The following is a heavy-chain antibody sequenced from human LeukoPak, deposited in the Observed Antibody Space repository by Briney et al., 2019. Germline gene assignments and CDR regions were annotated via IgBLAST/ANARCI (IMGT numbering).Heavy chain of an antibody. V-gene: IGHV4-59*01. J-gene: IGHJ5*02. CDR3: ARGSYSSSWYP. Sequence: SETLSLTCTVSGGSISSYYWSWIRQPPGKGLGWIGYIYYSGSTNYNPSLKSRVTISVDTSKNQFSLKLSSVTAADTAVYYCARGSYSSSWYPWGQGTLVTVSS. D-gene: IGHD6-13*01. CDR1: GGSISSYY. CDR2: IYYSGST.